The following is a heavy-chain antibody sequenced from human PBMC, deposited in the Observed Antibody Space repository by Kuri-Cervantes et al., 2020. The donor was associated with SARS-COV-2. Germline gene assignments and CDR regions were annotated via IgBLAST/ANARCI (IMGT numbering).Heavy chain of an antibody. CDR3: ARGPTKEFGQLGP. CDR2: MNPNSGNT. CDR1: GYTFTGYY. J-gene: IGHJ4*02. V-gene: IGHV1-8*03. D-gene: IGHD6-6*01. Sequence: ASVKVSCKASGYTFTGYYMHWVRQAPGQGLEWMGWMNPNSGNTGYAQKFQGRVTITRNTSISTAYMELSSLRSEDTAVYYCARGPTKEFGQLGPWGQGTLVTVSS.